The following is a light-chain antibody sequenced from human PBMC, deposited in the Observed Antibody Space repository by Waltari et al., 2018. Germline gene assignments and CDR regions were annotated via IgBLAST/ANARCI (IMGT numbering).Light chain of an antibody. J-gene: IGKJ4*01. Sequence: EIVLPQSPATLSLSPEERATLLCRASHSVNWYLAWYQQRPGQAPRLLICDASNRATGIPASFSGSGAETDFTLTSSSLEPEDSAVYYCQHRRNWPLTFGGGTKVEIK. CDR1: HSVNWY. V-gene: IGKV3-11*01. CDR3: QHRRNWPLT. CDR2: DAS.